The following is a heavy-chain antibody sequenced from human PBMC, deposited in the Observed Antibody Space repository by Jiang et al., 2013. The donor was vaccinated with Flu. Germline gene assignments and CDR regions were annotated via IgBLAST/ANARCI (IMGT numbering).Heavy chain of an antibody. V-gene: IGHV4-39*01. Sequence: LLKPSETLSLTCTVSGGSISSSSYYWGWIRQPPGKGLEWIGSIYYSGITYYNPSLESRVTISVDTSKNQFSLKLSSVTAADTAVYYCARIIGVTGYYDSSGYYYFDYWGQGTLVTVSS. J-gene: IGHJ4*02. CDR1: GGSISSSSYY. CDR2: IYYSGIT. CDR3: ARIIGVTGYYDSSGYYYFDY. D-gene: IGHD3-22*01.